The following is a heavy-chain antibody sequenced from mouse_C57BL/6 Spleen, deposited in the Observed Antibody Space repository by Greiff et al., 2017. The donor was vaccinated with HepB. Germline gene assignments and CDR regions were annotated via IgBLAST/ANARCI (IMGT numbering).Heavy chain of an antibody. CDR1: GFNIKDDY. J-gene: IGHJ3*01. Sequence: EVQLQQSGAELVRPGASVKLSCTASGFNIKDDYMHWVKQRPEQGLEWIGWIDPENGDTEYASKFQGKATITADTSSNTAYLQLSSLTSEDTAVYYCTTDYYGSSYEGWFAYWGQGTLVTVSA. CDR2: IDPENGDT. D-gene: IGHD1-1*01. V-gene: IGHV14-4*01. CDR3: TTDYYGSSYEGWFAY.